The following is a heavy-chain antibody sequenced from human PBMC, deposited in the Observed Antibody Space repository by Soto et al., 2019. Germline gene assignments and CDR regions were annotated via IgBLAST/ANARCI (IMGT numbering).Heavy chain of an antibody. J-gene: IGHJ4*02. Sequence: SETLSLTCAVYGGSFSGYYWSWIRQPPGKGLEWIGEINHSGSTDYNPSLKSRVTISVDTSKNQFSLKLSSVTAADTAVYYCARSPSYYDILTGPPNPRLDYWGQGTLVTVSS. CDR2: INHSGST. D-gene: IGHD3-9*01. CDR3: ARSPSYYDILTGPPNPRLDY. V-gene: IGHV4-34*01. CDR1: GGSFSGYY.